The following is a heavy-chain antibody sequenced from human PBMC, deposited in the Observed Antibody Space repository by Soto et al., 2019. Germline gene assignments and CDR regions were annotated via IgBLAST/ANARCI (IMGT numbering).Heavy chain of an antibody. J-gene: IGHJ6*02. D-gene: IGHD6-13*01. Sequence: SGGSLRLSCAASGFTFSSYEMNWVRQAPGKGLEWVSYISSSGSTIYYADSVKGRFTISRDNAKNSLYLQMNSLRAEDTAVYYCARDSYSSSWYYGMDVWGQGTTVTVSS. V-gene: IGHV3-48*03. CDR2: ISSSGSTI. CDR1: GFTFSSYE. CDR3: ARDSYSSSWYYGMDV.